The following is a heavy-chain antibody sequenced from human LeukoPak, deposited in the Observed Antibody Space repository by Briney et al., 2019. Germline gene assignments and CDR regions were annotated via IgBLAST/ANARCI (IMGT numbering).Heavy chain of an antibody. CDR2: ISGSSIYI. Sequence: GGSLRLSCAASGFTFSTYSMNWVRQAPGKGLEWVSSISGSSIYIYYADSVKGRFTISRDNAKNSLYLQMNSLRAEDTAVYYCARGSSNGMDVWGQGTTVTVSS. CDR3: ARGSSNGMDV. CDR1: GFTFSTYS. V-gene: IGHV3-21*01. D-gene: IGHD3-10*01. J-gene: IGHJ6*02.